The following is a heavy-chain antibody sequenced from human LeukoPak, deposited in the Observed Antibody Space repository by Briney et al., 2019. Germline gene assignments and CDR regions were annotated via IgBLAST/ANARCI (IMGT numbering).Heavy chain of an antibody. CDR1: GFTFSSYA. D-gene: IGHD3-3*01. J-gene: IGHJ4*02. Sequence: GGSLRLSCAASGFTFSSYAMSWVRQAPGKGLEWVSAISGSGGSTYYADSVKGRFTISRDNSKNTLYLQMNSLRAEDTAVYYCAKDGAYYDFWSGYRHEHPYYFDYWGQGTPVTVSS. CDR3: AKDGAYYDFWSGYRHEHPYYFDY. V-gene: IGHV3-23*01. CDR2: ISGSGGST.